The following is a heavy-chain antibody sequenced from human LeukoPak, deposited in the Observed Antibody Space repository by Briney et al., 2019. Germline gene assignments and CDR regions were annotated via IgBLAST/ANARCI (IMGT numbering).Heavy chain of an antibody. D-gene: IGHD3-22*01. V-gene: IGHV1-2*02. CDR1: GYTFTGYY. CDR2: INPNSGGT. J-gene: IGHJ4*02. CDR3: AREGYYDSSGYQV. Sequence: ASVKVSCKASGYTFTGYYMHWVRQAPGQGLEWMGWINPNSGGTNYAQKFQGRVTMTRDTSISTAYMELSRLRSDDTAVYYCAREGYYDSSGYQVWGQGTLVTVSS.